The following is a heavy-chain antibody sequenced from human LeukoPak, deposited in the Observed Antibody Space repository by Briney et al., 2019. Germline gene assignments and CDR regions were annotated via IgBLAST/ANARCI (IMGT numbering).Heavy chain of an antibody. Sequence: GGSLRLSCAASGLTFSSYAMHWVRQAPGKGLEWVAVISYDGSNKYYADSVKGRFTISRDNSKNTLYLQMNSLRAEDTAVYYCAREGVVPYWGQGTLVTVSS. J-gene: IGHJ4*02. CDR3: AREGVVPY. V-gene: IGHV3-30-3*01. CDR1: GLTFSSYA. D-gene: IGHD2-2*01. CDR2: ISYDGSNK.